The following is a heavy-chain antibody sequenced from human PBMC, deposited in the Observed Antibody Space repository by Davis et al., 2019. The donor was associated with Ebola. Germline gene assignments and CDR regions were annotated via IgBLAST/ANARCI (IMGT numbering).Heavy chain of an antibody. CDR1: GFTFSSYG. Sequence: GGSLRLSCAASGFTFSSYGMHWVRQAPGKGLEWVAVISYDGSNKYYADSVKGRFTISRDNAKNSLYLQMNSLRAEDTAVYYCARAIGGPKDYWGQGTLVTVSS. D-gene: IGHD3-10*01. V-gene: IGHV3-30*03. CDR2: ISYDGSNK. CDR3: ARAIGGPKDY. J-gene: IGHJ4*02.